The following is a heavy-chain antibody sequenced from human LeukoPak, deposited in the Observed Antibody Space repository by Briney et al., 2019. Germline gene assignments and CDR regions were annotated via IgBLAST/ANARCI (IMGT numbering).Heavy chain of an antibody. J-gene: IGHJ4*02. D-gene: IGHD6-13*01. V-gene: IGHV1-8*01. CDR1: GYRFTNFD. CDR3: ARGPRESSSSDY. CDR2: MNPDNGNT. Sequence: ASVKISCKTSGYRFTNFDINWVRQAPGQGLEWMGWMNPDNGNTGYAQKFQGRVSMSGDTSTSTAFMVLSSLRSDDTAVYFCARGPRESSSSDYWGQGTLVTVSS.